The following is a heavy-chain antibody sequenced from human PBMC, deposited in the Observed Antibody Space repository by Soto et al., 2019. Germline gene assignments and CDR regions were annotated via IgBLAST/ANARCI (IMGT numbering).Heavy chain of an antibody. CDR2: ISVYSGST. CDR3: ARDSWGLAVPDYHYYAMDV. CDR1: GYTFTSYG. D-gene: IGHD6-19*01. V-gene: IGHV1-18*04. J-gene: IGHJ6*02. Sequence: QVQLVQSGAEVKKPGASVRVSCEASGYTFTSYGISWVRQAPGQGLEWMGLISVYSGSTNYAQKLQGRVTMTTDRSTRAVYMELRSLRSDDTAVYYCARDSWGLAVPDYHYYAMDVWGQGTTVTVS.